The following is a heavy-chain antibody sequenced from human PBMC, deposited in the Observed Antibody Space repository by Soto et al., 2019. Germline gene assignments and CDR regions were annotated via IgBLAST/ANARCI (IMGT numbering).Heavy chain of an antibody. V-gene: IGHV4-59*01. D-gene: IGHD5-18*01. J-gene: IGHJ5*02. Sequence: QVHLQESGPGLGKPSETLSLTCTVSRDSISSFYWSWIRQPPGKGLEWIGHIYYTGSTNYNHSLKSPVTISLDTSRHPFSMKLSSVTDADPAVYYCASVDTAIVSASAWGQGPLFIVS. CDR2: IYYTGST. CDR3: ASVDTAIVSASA. CDR1: RDSISSFY.